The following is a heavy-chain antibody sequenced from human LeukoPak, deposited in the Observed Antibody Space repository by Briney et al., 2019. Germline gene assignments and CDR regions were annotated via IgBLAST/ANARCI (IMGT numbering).Heavy chain of an antibody. V-gene: IGHV3-74*01. Sequence: PGGSLRLSCAASGFSLNSYWMRWVRQAPGSGLVWVSRISNDGRSTSFADSVKGRFTISRDNAKNTLYLQMNSLSAEDTAVYYCTRGREGNYGLFDSWGQGTLVTVSS. CDR3: TRGREGNYGLFDS. CDR1: GFSLNSYW. J-gene: IGHJ4*02. D-gene: IGHD3-10*01. CDR2: ISNDGRST.